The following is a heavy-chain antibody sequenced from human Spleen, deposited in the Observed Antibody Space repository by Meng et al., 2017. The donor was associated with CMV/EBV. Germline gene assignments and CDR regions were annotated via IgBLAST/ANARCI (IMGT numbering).Heavy chain of an antibody. V-gene: IGHV3-21*01. CDR2: ISSSGSYI. J-gene: IGHJ4*02. CDR1: FVFSTYS. CDR3: ARDFYDTSGYYYGVFDH. Sequence: FVFSTYSLSWVRQAPGKGLEWVSSISSSGSYISYAESLKGRFTISRDNAKNSLHLQMNSLRAEDTAVYYCARDFYDTSGYYYGVFDHWGQGTLVTVSS. D-gene: IGHD3-22*01.